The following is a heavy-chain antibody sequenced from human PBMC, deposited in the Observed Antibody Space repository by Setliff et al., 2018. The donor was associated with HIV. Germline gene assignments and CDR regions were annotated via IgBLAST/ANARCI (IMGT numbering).Heavy chain of an antibody. J-gene: IGHJ4*02. V-gene: IGHV3-30*03. D-gene: IGHD2-2*01. Sequence: GGSLRLSCAASGFAFSSYHIHWVRQAPGKGLEWVAVISYDGSNKYYVDSVKGRFTISRDNAKNSLYLQMNSLRAEDTAVYYCASHFGYCSSTSCEGYWGQGALVTVSS. CDR1: GFAFSSYH. CDR2: ISYDGSNK. CDR3: ASHFGYCSSTSCEGY.